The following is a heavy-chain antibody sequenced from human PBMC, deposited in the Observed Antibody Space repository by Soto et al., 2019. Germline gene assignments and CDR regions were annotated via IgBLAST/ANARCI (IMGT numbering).Heavy chain of an antibody. CDR1: GFTFSSYA. CDR3: ERESRSSSRPYHPYDYGQDG. V-gene: IGHV3-23*01. D-gene: IGHD6-13*01. CDR2: VSIGGST. J-gene: IGHJ6*02. Sequence: GGSLRLSCAASGFTFSSYAMGWVRQGPGKGLEWVAVVSIGGSTHYADSVRGRFTISRDNSKNTLSLQMNSLRAEDTAVYYCERESRSSSRPYHPYDYGQDGWGQGTTVSVAS.